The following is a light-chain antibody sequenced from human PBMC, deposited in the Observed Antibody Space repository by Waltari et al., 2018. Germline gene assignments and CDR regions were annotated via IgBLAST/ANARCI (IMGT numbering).Light chain of an antibody. CDR3: QQYRHNVYT. CDR1: LDIRNW. CDR2: KAS. V-gene: IGKV1-5*03. Sequence: DIQMTQSPSTLSASVGDRVALNCRASLDIRNWLAWYQQKPGKAPKLLIYKASSLEGGAPSRFSGSGSGTEFTLTISSLQPDDFATYYCQQYRHNVYTFGQGTKL. J-gene: IGKJ2*01.